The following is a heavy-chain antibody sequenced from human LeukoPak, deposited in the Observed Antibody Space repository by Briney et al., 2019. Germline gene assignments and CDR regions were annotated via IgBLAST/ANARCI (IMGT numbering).Heavy chain of an antibody. J-gene: IGHJ4*02. CDR1: GGSISSYY. CDR2: IYTSGST. CDR3: ARALAVAGYFDY. Sequence: SETLSLTCTVCGGSISSYYWSWIRQPAGKGLEWIGRIYTSGSTNYNPSLKSRVTMSVDTSKNQFSLKLSSVTAADTAAYYCARALAVAGYFDYWGQGTLVTVSS. D-gene: IGHD6-19*01. V-gene: IGHV4-4*07.